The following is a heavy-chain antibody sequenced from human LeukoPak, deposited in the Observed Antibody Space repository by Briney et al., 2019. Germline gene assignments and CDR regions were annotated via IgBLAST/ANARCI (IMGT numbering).Heavy chain of an antibody. J-gene: IGHJ4*02. V-gene: IGHV4-34*01. Sequence: SETLSLTCAVCGGSFSGYYWSWIRQPPGKGLEWIGEINHSGSTNYNPSLKSRVTISVDTSKNQFSLKLSSVTAADTAVYYCAGRITISGVVTTYFDYWGQGTLVTVSS. CDR3: AGRITISGVVTTYFDY. D-gene: IGHD3-3*01. CDR1: GGSFSGYY. CDR2: INHSGST.